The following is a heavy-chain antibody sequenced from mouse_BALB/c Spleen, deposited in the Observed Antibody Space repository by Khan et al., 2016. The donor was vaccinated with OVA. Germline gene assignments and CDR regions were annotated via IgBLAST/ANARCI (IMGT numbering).Heavy chain of an antibody. D-gene: IGHD1-1*01. CDR2: INPHIGET. CDR1: GYSFTGYF. J-gene: IGHJ2*01. CDR3: ARIYRSDFDY. V-gene: IGHV1-20*02. Sequence: VHLQLSGPELVKPGASVKISCKASGYSFTGYFMNWVMQSHGKSLEWIGRINPHIGETYYNQKFKDKATLTVDESSSTAHMELRSLASEVSAVYYCARIYRSDFDYWGQGTTLTVSS.